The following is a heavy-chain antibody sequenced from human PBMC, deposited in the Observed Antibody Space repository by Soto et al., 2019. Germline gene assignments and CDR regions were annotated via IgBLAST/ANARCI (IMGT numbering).Heavy chain of an antibody. D-gene: IGHD7-27*01. Sequence: EVQLVESGGGLVQPGNSLQLSCAASGFIFSDSVIHWVRQAPGKGLEWVGRIRRKVNSYATAYTASVNGRFAISRDDSRDTAYLQMNSLQVEDTALYYCTRGGSNTGRFDPWGQGTLVIVSS. J-gene: IGHJ5*02. CDR1: GFIFSDSV. CDR2: IRRKVNSYAT. V-gene: IGHV3-73*01. CDR3: TRGGSNTGRFDP.